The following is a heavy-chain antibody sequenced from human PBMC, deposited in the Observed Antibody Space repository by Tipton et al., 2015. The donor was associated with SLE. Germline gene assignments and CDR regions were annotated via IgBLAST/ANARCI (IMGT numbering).Heavy chain of an antibody. J-gene: IGHJ3*02. CDR3: ARRSIVVVIAIYDAFDI. D-gene: IGHD2-21*01. CDR2: IHHSGST. CDR1: GGPISSSGYY. Sequence: TLSLTCTVSGGPISSSGYYWSWIRQPPGKGLEWIGEIHHSGSTNYNPSLKSRATISVDTSKNQSSLKLSSVTAADTAVYYCARRSIVVVIAIYDAFDIWGQGTMVTVSS. V-gene: IGHV4-39*07.